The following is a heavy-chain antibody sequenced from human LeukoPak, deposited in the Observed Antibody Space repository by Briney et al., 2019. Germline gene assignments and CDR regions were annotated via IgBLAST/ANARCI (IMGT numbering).Heavy chain of an antibody. J-gene: IGHJ4*02. CDR1: GGSISSGSYY. D-gene: IGHD6-13*01. V-gene: IGHV4-61*02. Sequence: PSQTLSLTCTVSGGSISSGSYYWSWIRQPAGKGLEWIGRIYTSGSTNYNPSLKSRVTISVDTSKNQFSLKLSSVTAADTAVYYCASLPRYSRPPFDYWGQGTLVTVSS. CDR3: ASLPRYSRPPFDY. CDR2: IYTSGST.